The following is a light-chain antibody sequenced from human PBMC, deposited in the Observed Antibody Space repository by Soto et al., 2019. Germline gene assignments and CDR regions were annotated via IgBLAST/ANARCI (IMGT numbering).Light chain of an antibody. CDR2: DTS. V-gene: IGKV3-15*01. CDR3: QPYDNWPGT. CDR1: QGIGDT. Sequence: EQVLYQTLATVSVSQRVDVSLFCRASQGIGDTLAWYQHKPGQTPRLLIYDTSTRATGVPTRFSGSRSGAEFTLTIDGLQSEDFAVYDCQPYDNWPGTCGGGTKVDI. J-gene: IGKJ4*01.